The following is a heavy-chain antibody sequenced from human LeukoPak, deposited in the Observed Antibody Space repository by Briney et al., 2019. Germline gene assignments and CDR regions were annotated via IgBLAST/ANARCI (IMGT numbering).Heavy chain of an antibody. CDR2: MNPNSGNT. CDR1: GGTFSSYA. J-gene: IGHJ6*03. Sequence: ASVKVSCKASGGTFSSYAISWVRQATGQGLEWMGWMNPNSGNTGYAQKFQGRVTMTRNTSISTAYMELSSLRSEDTAVYYCARAHYDILTGYYYYYYYYMDVWGKGTTVTISS. D-gene: IGHD3-9*01. V-gene: IGHV1-8*02. CDR3: ARAHYDILTGYYYYYYYYMDV.